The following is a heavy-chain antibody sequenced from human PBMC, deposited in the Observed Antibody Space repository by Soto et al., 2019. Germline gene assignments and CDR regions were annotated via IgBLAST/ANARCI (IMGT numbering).Heavy chain of an antibody. J-gene: IGHJ4*02. CDR1: GFIFSSYG. CDR3: AARIGASTMFDY. CDR2: IWYDGNNK. Sequence: QMQLVASGGGVVQPGRCLRLSCAASGFIFSSYGMHWVRQAPGKGLEWVAVIWYDGNNKYYADSVKGRFSVSRENSKNALFLQKNSLTVDDTAVYYCAARIGASTMFDYWGRGALVTVSS. V-gene: IGHV3-33*01. D-gene: IGHD6-13*01.